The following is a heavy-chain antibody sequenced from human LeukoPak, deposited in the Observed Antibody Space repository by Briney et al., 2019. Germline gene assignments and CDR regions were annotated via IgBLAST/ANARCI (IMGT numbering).Heavy chain of an antibody. Sequence: GGSLRLSCAASGFTFNDYYMRWIRHAPGKWLEWLSYINIGGTNTHYADSVKGRFTISRDNAKKSLYLEMNNLRAEDTAAYYCATDGAGFDTWGQGVLVTVSS. CDR2: INIGGTNT. J-gene: IGHJ5*02. CDR3: ATDGAGFDT. V-gene: IGHV3-11*01. CDR1: GFTFNDYY.